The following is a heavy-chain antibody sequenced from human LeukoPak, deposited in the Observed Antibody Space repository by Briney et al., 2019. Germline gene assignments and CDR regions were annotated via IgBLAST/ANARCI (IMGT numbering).Heavy chain of an antibody. J-gene: IGHJ4*02. CDR3: ARLTVGLFFDA. CDR1: NDPFSNYF. D-gene: IGHD2-21*02. Sequence: SETLSLTCSVSNDPFSNYFWSWVRQPPGKGLEWIGYVYFDGTTNYNPSLMDRVTISVNATKNHFSLRLNSVTALDTAVYYCARLTVGLFFDAWGQGALVTVSA. CDR2: VYFDGTT. V-gene: IGHV4-59*08.